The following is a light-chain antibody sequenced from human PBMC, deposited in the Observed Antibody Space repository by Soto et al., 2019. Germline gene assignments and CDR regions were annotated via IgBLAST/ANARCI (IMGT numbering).Light chain of an antibody. Sequence: DIVMTQSPDYRAVTLGERATIHCQSSQSVFYSSDNRNNLTWYQQNPGQPPKLLIYGASIRESGVPDRFSGSGSGTDFTLAISSLQAEDVAVYFCQQYYTTPYTFGQGTK. CDR3: QQYYTTPYT. V-gene: IGKV4-1*01. CDR1: QSVFYSSDNRNN. J-gene: IGKJ2*01. CDR2: GAS.